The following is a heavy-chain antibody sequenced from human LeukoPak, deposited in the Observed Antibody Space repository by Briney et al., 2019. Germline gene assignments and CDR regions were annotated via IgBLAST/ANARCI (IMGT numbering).Heavy chain of an antibody. CDR1: GFTLSSYA. J-gene: IGHJ4*02. D-gene: IGHD3-22*01. CDR2: ISVSGNT. CDR3: ARAGITMVVVEPYYFDY. V-gene: IGHV3-23*01. Sequence: GGSLRLSCAASGFTLSSYAMSWVRQGPGKGLEWVSAISVSGNTYHADSVKGRFTISRDSSKNTLYLQMNSLRAEDTAVYYCARAGITMVVVEPYYFDYWGQGTLVTVSS.